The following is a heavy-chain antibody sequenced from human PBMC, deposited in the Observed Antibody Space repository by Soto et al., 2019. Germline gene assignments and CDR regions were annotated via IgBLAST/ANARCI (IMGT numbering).Heavy chain of an antibody. D-gene: IGHD6-19*01. Sequence: GGSLRLSCAASGFTFDDYAMTWVRQAPGKGLEWVSRINWNGGSAYADSVKGRFTISRDDAKNSLYLQMNSLRAEDTALYYCARGPPSRSGWYFFDYWGLGTLVTVSS. CDR3: ARGPPSRSGWYFFDY. CDR2: INWNGGS. CDR1: GFTFDDYA. J-gene: IGHJ4*02. V-gene: IGHV3-20*04.